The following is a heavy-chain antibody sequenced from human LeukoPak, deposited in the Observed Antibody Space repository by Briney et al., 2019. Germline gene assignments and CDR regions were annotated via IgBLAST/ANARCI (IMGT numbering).Heavy chain of an antibody. D-gene: IGHD3-9*01. CDR2: INSSSTYI. CDR1: AFTFSSYS. J-gene: IGHJ4*02. V-gene: IGHV3-21*01. CDR3: ARGGLHYVILTCYYN. Sequence: GGSLRLSCAASAFTFSSYSMKWVRQAPGKGLEWVSSINSSSTYIYYADSVKGRFTISRDNAKNSLYLQMNSRRGEDTAVYYCARGGLHYVILTCYYNGGQGTLVTVSS.